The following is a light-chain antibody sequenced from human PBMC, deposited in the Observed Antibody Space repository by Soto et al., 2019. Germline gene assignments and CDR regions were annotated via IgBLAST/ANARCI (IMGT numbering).Light chain of an antibody. J-gene: IGKJ1*01. CDR3: QHYNSYWT. Sequence: DIQMTQSPSTLSGSVGARVTITCRASQTISSWLAWYQQKPGKAPKLLIYKASTLKSGVPSRFSGSGSGTEFTLTISSLQPDDFATYYCQHYNSYWTFGQGTKVDIK. CDR2: KAS. V-gene: IGKV1-5*03. CDR1: QTISSW.